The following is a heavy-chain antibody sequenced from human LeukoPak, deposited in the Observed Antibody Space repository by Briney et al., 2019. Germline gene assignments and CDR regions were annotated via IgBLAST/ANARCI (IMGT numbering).Heavy chain of an antibody. Sequence: SETLSLTCTVYGESLSNYFWSWIRQAPGKGLEWIGEIKPGGITNYNPSLKSRVTISLDTSKNQLSLKLISATAADTAMYYCVRGFSGVVGEYWGQGTLVTVSS. CDR1: GESLSNYF. CDR3: VRGFSGVVGEY. D-gene: IGHD3-10*01. J-gene: IGHJ4*02. V-gene: IGHV4-34*01. CDR2: IKPGGIT.